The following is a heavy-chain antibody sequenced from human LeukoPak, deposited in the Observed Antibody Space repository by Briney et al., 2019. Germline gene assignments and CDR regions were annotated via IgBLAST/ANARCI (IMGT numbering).Heavy chain of an antibody. J-gene: IGHJ4*02. CDR1: GYDFIGYY. CDR2: IDAGNGRT. Sequence: ASVKVSCKASGYDFIGYYMHWVRQAPGQRLEWMGWIDAGNGRTKYSQDFQGRVTISRDTSASIAYMELSSLRSDDMAVYHCARGIWSTTLTAYYLDYWGQGTLVTVSS. D-gene: IGHD2-21*02. V-gene: IGHV1-3*03. CDR3: ARGIWSTTLTAYYLDY.